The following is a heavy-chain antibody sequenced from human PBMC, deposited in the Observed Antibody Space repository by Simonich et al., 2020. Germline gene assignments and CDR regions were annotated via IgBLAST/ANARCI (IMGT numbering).Heavy chain of an antibody. CDR3: ARNRLDY. CDR2: IKQDGSEK. CDR1: GFTFGSYW. J-gene: IGHJ4*02. V-gene: IGHV3-7*01. Sequence: EVQLVESGGGLVQPGGSLRLSCAASGFTFGSYWRSWVRQGQGKGLEWGANIKQDGSEKDDVDSVKGRFTISRDNAKNSLYLQMNSLRAEDTAVYYCARNRLDYWGQGTLVTVSS.